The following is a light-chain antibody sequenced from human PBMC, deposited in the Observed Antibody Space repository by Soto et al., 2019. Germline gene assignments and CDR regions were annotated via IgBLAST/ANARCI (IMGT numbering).Light chain of an antibody. CDR3: LQRSNWPWK. CDR2: AAS. V-gene: IGKV3-11*01. Sequence: EIVLTHSPATLSFSPLERATLSFGASQSVGSFLALYQQKPGQAPRLLIYAASNRATGIPARFSGSGSGTAFTLTISSLEPEDFAVYYCLQRSNWPWKFGQGTKVDIK. CDR1: QSVGSF. J-gene: IGKJ1*01.